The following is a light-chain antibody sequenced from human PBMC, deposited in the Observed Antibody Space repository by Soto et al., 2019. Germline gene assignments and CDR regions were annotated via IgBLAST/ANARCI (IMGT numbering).Light chain of an antibody. J-gene: IGKJ1*01. CDR2: GAS. CDR3: QQYNNWPRT. CDR1: QSVSSS. Sequence: EIVMTQSRATLSVSPGERATLSCRASQSVSSSLAWYQQKPGQAPRLLIYGASARATGIPARFSGSGSGTEFTLTISSLQSEDFAVYYCQQYNNWPRTFGQGTKVEIE. V-gene: IGKV3-15*01.